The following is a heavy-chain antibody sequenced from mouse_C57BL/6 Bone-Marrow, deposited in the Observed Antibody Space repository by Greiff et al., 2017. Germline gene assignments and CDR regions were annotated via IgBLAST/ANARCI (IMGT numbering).Heavy chain of an antibody. CDR2: IDPEDGDT. V-gene: IGHV14-4*01. J-gene: IGHJ4*01. D-gene: IGHD1-1*02. CDR1: GFTFTDDY. CDR3: AAYSYGSDDYAMDY. Sequence: EVQLQQSGAELVRPGASVKLSCTASGFTFTDDYMHWVKQRPEQGLEWIGWIDPEDGDTEYDSKFQGQATMTADTSSNTAYLQLSSLTSEDTSVYYCAAYSYGSDDYAMDYWGQGTSVTVSS.